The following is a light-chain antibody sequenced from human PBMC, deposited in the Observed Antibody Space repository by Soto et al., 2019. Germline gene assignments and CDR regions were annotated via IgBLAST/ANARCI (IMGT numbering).Light chain of an antibody. CDR2: GAS. J-gene: IGKJ4*01. CDR1: QSVSSSY. Sequence: EIVVTQSPGTLSLSPGERATLSCRASQSVSSSYLAWYQQKPGQAPRLLIYGASTRATGSPDRFSGSGSGTDFPLTISRLEPEDFAVYYCQQYGSSSELTFGGWTKVEIK. V-gene: IGKV3-20*01. CDR3: QQYGSSSELT.